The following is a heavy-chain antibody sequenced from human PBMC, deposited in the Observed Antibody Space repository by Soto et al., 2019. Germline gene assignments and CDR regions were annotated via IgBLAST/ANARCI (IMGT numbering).Heavy chain of an antibody. CDR1: GYTLTGYY. V-gene: IGHV1-2*04. CDR2: INPNSGGT. J-gene: IGHJ5*02. Sequence: ASVKVSCKASGYTLTGYYMHWVRQAPGQGLEWMGWINPNSGGTNYAQKFQGWVTMTRDTSISTAYMELSRLRSDDTAVYYCARGMVSGVSWFDPWGQGTVVTVSS. CDR3: ARGMVSGVSWFDP. D-gene: IGHD6-25*01.